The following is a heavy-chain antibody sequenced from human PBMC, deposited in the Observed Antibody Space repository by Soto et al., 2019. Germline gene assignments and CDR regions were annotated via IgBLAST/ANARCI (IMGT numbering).Heavy chain of an antibody. V-gene: IGHV3-48*02. D-gene: IGHD2-2*01. J-gene: IGHJ6*02. CDR2: ISSSSNTL. Sequence: GGSLRLSCAASGFTISPSNMIWVRQAPGKGLQWVSYISSSSNTLYYGDSVRGRFTISRDNAKNSLYLQMNSLRDEDTAVYYCARRPDATIKDISYYYALDVWGQGTTVTVSS. CDR3: ARRPDATIKDISYYYALDV. CDR1: GFTISPSN.